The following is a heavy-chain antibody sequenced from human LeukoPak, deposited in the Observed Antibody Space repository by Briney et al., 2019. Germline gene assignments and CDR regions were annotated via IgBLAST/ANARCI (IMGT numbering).Heavy chain of an antibody. CDR3: AKEGTWGNWYFDL. V-gene: IGHV3-30*18. CDR1: GFTFRNYG. D-gene: IGHD3-16*01. Sequence: PGGSLRLSCAASGFTFRNYGMHWVRQAPGKGLEWVAVISRDGLTKYYADSVKGRFTLHRDNSRNTLYLEMNSLRDEDTAVYYYAKEGTWGNWYFDLWGRGTLVIVTS. J-gene: IGHJ2*01. CDR2: ISRDGLTK.